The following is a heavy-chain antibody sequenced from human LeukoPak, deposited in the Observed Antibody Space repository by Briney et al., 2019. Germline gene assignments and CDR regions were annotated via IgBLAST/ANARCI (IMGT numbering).Heavy chain of an antibody. CDR2: MDQGGSDK. CDR1: GFILSDYW. J-gene: IGHJ4*02. Sequence: GGSLRLSCAASGFILSDYWMSWVRQAPGKGLEWVANMDQGGSDKNYVGSVTGRFTISRDDAKNSLYLQMNSLRAEDTAVYYCARESTSERPGYWGQGTLVTVSS. V-gene: IGHV3-7*01. CDR3: ARESTSERPGY. D-gene: IGHD5/OR15-5a*01.